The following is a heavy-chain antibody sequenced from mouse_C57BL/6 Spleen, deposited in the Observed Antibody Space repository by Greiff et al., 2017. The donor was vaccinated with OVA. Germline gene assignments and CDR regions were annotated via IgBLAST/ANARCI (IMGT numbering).Heavy chain of an antibody. V-gene: IGHV1-82*01. CDR3: ARTLTTVVATPFDY. Sequence: QVQLKQSGPELVKPGASVKISCKASGYAFSSSWMNWVKQRPGKGLEWIGRIYPGDGDTNYNGKFKGKATLTADKSSSTAYMPLSSLTSEDSAVYFCARTLTTVVATPFDYWGQGTTLTVSS. J-gene: IGHJ2*01. CDR2: IYPGDGDT. D-gene: IGHD1-1*01. CDR1: GYAFSSSW.